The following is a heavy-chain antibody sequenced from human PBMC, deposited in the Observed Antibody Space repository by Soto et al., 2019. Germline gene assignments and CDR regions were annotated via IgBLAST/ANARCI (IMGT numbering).Heavy chain of an antibody. J-gene: IGHJ3*02. CDR3: ARVNSGSYYGAFDI. CDR1: GGSISSSNW. D-gene: IGHD1-26*01. Sequence: SETLSLTCAVSGGSISSSNWWSWVRQPPGKGLEWIGEIYHSGSTNYNPSLKSRVTISVDKSKNQFSLKLSSVTAADTAVYYCARVNSGSYYGAFDIWGQGTRVTVSS. V-gene: IGHV4-4*02. CDR2: IYHSGST.